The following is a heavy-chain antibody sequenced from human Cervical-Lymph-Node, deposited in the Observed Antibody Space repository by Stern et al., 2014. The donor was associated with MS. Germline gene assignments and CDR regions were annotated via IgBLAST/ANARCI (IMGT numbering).Heavy chain of an antibody. D-gene: IGHD2-15*01. Sequence: QVQLVQSGAEVKPPGASVKVSCKASGYTFTGFYIHWVRQAPGQGLEWMGWVNPHSGGTHCAQKFQGRVAMTRDSSVSTAYLQLSRLRSDDTAVYYCARDTLMGGVVVEAALLDVWGQGTTVTVSS. CDR2: VNPHSGGT. V-gene: IGHV1-2*02. CDR1: GYTFTGFY. CDR3: ARDTLMGGVVVEAALLDV. J-gene: IGHJ6*02.